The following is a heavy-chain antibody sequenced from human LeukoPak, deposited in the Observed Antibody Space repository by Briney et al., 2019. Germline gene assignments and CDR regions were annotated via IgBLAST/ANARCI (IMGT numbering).Heavy chain of an antibody. V-gene: IGHV4-31*03. CDR3: ARDTPTFSGVAGPFDY. CDR2: IYYSGST. D-gene: IGHD6-19*01. J-gene: IGHJ4*02. CDR1: GGSISSGGYY. Sequence: SQTLSLTCTVSGGSISSGGYYWSWIRQHPGKGLEWIGYIYYSGSTYYNPSLKSRVTISVDTSKNQFSLKLSSVTAADTAVYYCARDTPTFSGVAGPFDYRGQGTLVTVSS.